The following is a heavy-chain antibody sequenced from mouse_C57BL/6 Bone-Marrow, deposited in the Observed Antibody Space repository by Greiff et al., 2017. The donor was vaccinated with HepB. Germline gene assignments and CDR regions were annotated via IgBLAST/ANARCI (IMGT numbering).Heavy chain of an antibody. Sequence: VQLQQSGAELVRPGASVTLSCKASGYTFTDYEMHWVKQTPVHGLEWIGAIDPETGGTAYNQKFKGKAILTADKSSSTAYMELRSLTSEDSAVYYCTREKGITPVVDYWGQGTTLTVSS. CDR1: GYTFTDYE. V-gene: IGHV1-15*01. D-gene: IGHD1-1*01. J-gene: IGHJ2*01. CDR3: TREKGITPVVDY. CDR2: IDPETGGT.